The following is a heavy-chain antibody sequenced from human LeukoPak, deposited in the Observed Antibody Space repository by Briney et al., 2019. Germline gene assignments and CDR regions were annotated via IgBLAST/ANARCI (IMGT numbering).Heavy chain of an antibody. V-gene: IGHV3-33*01. CDR3: ASVNWNDDLDY. J-gene: IGHJ4*02. CDR2: IWYDGSNK. Sequence: PGGSLRLSCAASGFTFSSYGMHWVRQAPGKGLEWVAVIWYDGSNKYYADSVKGRFTISRDNSKNTLYLQMNSLRAEDTAVYYCASVNWNDDLDYWGQGTLVTVSS. CDR1: GFTFSSYG. D-gene: IGHD1-20*01.